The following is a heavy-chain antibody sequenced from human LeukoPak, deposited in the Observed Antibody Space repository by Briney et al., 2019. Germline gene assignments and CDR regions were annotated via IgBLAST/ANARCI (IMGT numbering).Heavy chain of an antibody. CDR1: GFTFSSYG. CDR3: ARGARLATFDY. CDR2: IIGSGATT. Sequence: GGSLRLSCAASGFTFSSYGMNWVRQAPGKGLEWVSGIIGSGATTYYGDSVKGRFTISRDNSKNTLYLQMNSLRAEDTAVYYCARGARLATFDYWGQGTLVTVSS. V-gene: IGHV3-23*01. D-gene: IGHD6-19*01. J-gene: IGHJ4*02.